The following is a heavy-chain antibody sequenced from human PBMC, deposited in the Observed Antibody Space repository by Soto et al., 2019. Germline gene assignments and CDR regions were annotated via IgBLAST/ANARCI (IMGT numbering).Heavy chain of an antibody. CDR2: ISYDGRDK. CDR3: VLGYCSGGLWCYLDY. CDR1: GITFSSYG. D-gene: IGHD2-15*01. V-gene: IGHV3-30*03. Sequence: QVQLVESGGGVVQPGRSLRLSCAASGITFSSYGIQWVRQGPGKGLEWVAAISYDGRDKYYADSVRGRFTISRDNSKNTLFLQMNSLRPDDTAVFFCVLGYCSGGLWCYLDYWGQGTLVTVSP. J-gene: IGHJ4*02.